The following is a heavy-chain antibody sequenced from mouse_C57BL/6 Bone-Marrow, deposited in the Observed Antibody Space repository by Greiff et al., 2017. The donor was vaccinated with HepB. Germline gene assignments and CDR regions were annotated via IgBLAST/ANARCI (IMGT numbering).Heavy chain of an antibody. CDR3: ARHYYGSSWFAY. D-gene: IGHD1-1*01. V-gene: IGHV5-2*01. J-gene: IGHJ3*01. CDR2: INRDGGST. Sequence: EVHLVESGGGLVQPGESLKLSCESNEYEFPSHDMSWVRKTPEKRLELVAAINRDGGSTYYPDTMERRFIISRDNTKKTLYMQMSSLRSEDPALYYCARHYYGSSWFAYWGQGTLVTVSA. CDR1: EYEFPSHD.